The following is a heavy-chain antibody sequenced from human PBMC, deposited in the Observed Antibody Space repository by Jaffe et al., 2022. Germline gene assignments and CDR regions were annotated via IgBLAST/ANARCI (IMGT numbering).Heavy chain of an antibody. J-gene: IGHJ4*02. Sequence: QLQLQESGPGLVKPSETLSLTCTVSGVSISNNNYYWGWIRQPPGKGLEWIGNIYSSGSTNYNPSLKSRVTISVDTSKNQFSLKLSSLTAADTAVYYCARLPPMATFDYWGRGTLVTVSS. D-gene: IGHD5-18*01. V-gene: IGHV4-39*01. CDR3: ARLPPMATFDY. CDR1: GVSISNNNYY. CDR2: IYSSGST.